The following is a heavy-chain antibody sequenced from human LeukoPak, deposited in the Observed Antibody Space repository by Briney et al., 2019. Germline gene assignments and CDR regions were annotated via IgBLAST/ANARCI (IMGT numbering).Heavy chain of an antibody. D-gene: IGHD7-27*01. CDR3: TRDLTRGGDY. V-gene: IGHV1-2*02. CDR2: INPTSGDT. Sequence: APVKVSCKASGYTLTASYMHWVRQAPGQGLEWMGWINPTSGDTRSAQNFQGRLTMARDTSINTGYLELSSLRYDDTAVYYCTRDLTRGGDYWDQGTLVTVSS. CDR1: GYTLTASY. J-gene: IGHJ4*02.